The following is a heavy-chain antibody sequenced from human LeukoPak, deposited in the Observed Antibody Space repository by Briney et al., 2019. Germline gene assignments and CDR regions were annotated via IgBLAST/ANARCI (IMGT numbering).Heavy chain of an antibody. Sequence: PSETLSLTCTVSGGSISGYYWGWIRQPPGKGLDWIGYIYYSGTTNHNPSLESRVTISVGTSMNHFSLKLRSVTAADTGVYYCARYKRINGYYYGMDVWGQGTTVTVSS. V-gene: IGHV4-59*08. D-gene: IGHD1-1*01. CDR1: GGSISGYY. CDR2: IYYSGTT. CDR3: ARYKRINGYYYGMDV. J-gene: IGHJ6*02.